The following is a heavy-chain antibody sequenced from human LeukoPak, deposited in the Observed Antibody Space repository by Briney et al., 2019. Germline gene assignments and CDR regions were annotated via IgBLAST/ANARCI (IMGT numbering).Heavy chain of an antibody. V-gene: IGHV3-30*18. Sequence: GGSLRLSCAASGFTFSSYGMHWVRQAPGKGLEWVAVISYDGSNKYYADSVKGRFTISRDNSKNTPYLQMNSLRAEDTAVYYCAKDLLVRYCSSTSCYYRGGVYMDVWGQGTTVTVSS. CDR2: ISYDGSNK. CDR3: AKDLLVRYCSSTSCYYRGGVYMDV. CDR1: GFTFSSYG. J-gene: IGHJ6*02. D-gene: IGHD2-2*01.